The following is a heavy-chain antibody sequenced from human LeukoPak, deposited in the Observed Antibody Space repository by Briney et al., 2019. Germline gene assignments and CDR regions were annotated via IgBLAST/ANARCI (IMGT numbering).Heavy chain of an antibody. D-gene: IGHD1-1*01. V-gene: IGHV4-39*01. CDR2: IYYSGST. CDR3: ARSRGRRTGSDY. Sequence: SETLSLTCTVSGGSISSSSYYWGWIRQPPGKGLEWIGSIYYSGSTYYNPSLKSRVTISVDTSKNQFSLKLSSVTAADTAVYYCARSRGRRTGSDYWGQGTLVTVSS. J-gene: IGHJ4*02. CDR1: GGSISSSSYY.